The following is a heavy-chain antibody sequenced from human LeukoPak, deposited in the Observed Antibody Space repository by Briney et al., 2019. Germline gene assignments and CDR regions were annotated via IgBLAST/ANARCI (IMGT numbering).Heavy chain of an antibody. CDR3: ARGVADAIGYFQH. V-gene: IGHV3-48*01. CDR1: GFTFSTYS. Sequence: GGALRLSCAASGFTFSTYSMNWVRQAPGKGLEGVSYISSSGSTIYYADSVKGRFTISRDKAKNSLYLQMNSLRAEDTAVYYCARGVADAIGYFQHWGQGTLVTVSS. CDR2: ISSSGSTI. J-gene: IGHJ1*01. D-gene: IGHD2-2*01.